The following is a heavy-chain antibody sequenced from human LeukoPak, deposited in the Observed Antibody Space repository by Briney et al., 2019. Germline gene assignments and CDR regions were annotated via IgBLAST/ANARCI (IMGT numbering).Heavy chain of an antibody. J-gene: IGHJ4*02. CDR3: ARVSERSSNFDY. D-gene: IGHD1-26*01. CDR1: GGSFSGYY. CDR2: INHSGST. Sequence: SETLSLTCAVYGGSFSGYYWSWIRQPPGKGLEWIGKINHSGSTNYNPSLKSRVTISVDTSKNQFSLKLSSVTAADTAVYYCARVSERSSNFDYWGQGTLVTVSS. V-gene: IGHV4-34*01.